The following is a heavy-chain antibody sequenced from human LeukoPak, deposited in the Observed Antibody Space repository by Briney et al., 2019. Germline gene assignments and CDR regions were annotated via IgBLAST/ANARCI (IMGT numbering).Heavy chain of an antibody. CDR3: ARDYGRILWFGESSDGMDV. J-gene: IGHJ6*02. CDR1: GGTFSSYA. Sequence: ASVKVSCKASGGTFSSYAISWVRQAPGQGLEWMGGIIPIFGTANYAQKFQGRVTITADESTSTAYMELSSLRSEDTAVYYCARDYGRILWFGESSDGMDVWGQGTTVTVPS. D-gene: IGHD3-10*01. V-gene: IGHV1-69*13. CDR2: IIPIFGTA.